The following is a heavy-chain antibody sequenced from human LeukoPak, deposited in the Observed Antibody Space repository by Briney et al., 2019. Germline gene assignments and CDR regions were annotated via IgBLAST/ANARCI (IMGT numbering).Heavy chain of an antibody. Sequence: PGGSLRLSCAASGFTFSSYSMNWVRQAPGKGLEWGSSISSSSGYIYYADSVKGRFTISRDNAKNSLYLQMNSLRAEDTAVYYCARDSSTVGAFDIGGQGTMVTVSS. D-gene: IGHD4-17*01. J-gene: IGHJ3*02. CDR3: ARDSSTVGAFDI. CDR1: GFTFSSYS. CDR2: ISSSSGYI. V-gene: IGHV3-21*01.